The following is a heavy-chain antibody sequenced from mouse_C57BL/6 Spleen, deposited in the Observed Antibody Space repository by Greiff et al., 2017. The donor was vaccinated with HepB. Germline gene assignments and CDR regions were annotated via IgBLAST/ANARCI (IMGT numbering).Heavy chain of an antibody. J-gene: IGHJ4*01. V-gene: IGHV1-19*01. Sequence: EVQLVESGPVLVKPGASVKMSCKASGYTFTDYYMNWVKQSHGKSLEWIGVINPYNGGTSYNQKFKGKATLTVDKSSSTAYMELNSLTSEDSAVYYCARHYYSNYGYAMDYWGQGTSVTVSS. CDR1: GYTFTDYY. CDR2: INPYNGGT. CDR3: ARHYYSNYGYAMDY. D-gene: IGHD2-5*01.